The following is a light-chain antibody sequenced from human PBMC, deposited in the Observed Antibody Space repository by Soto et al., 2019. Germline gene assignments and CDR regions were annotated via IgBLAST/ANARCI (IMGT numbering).Light chain of an antibody. Sequence: DIQMTQSPSTLSGSVGDRVTITCRASQTISSWLAWYQQKPGKAPKRLIYKASTSKSGVPSRVSGSGSGTEFTLTISSLQPDDFATYYCQQYNSYSEAFGQGTKVELK. CDR2: KAS. CDR1: QTISSW. J-gene: IGKJ1*01. V-gene: IGKV1-5*03. CDR3: QQYNSYSEA.